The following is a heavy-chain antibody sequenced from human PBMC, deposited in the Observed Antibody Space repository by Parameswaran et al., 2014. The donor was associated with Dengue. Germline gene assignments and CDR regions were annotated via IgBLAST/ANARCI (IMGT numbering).Heavy chain of an antibody. J-gene: IGHJ6*02. Sequence: VRQAPGKGLEWVAVISYDGRNEYYADSVKGRFTISRDNSKNTLYLQMNSLRAEDTAVYYCAKDEGPTTVVTGVYYYYGMDVWGQGTTVTVSS. V-gene: IGHV3-30*18. D-gene: IGHD4-23*01. CDR3: AKDEGPTTVVTGVYYYYGMDV. CDR2: ISYDGRNE.